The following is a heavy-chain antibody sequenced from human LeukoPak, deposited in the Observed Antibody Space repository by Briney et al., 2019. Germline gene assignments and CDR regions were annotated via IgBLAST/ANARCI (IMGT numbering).Heavy chain of an antibody. J-gene: IGHJ4*02. CDR3: ASAYDYYGGSPLVY. D-gene: IGHD4-23*01. Sequence: SETLSLTCTVSGGSISSSSYYWGWIRQPPGKGLEWIGSIYYSGSTYYNPSLKSRVTISVDTSKNQFSLKLSSVTAADTAVYYCASAYDYYGGSPLVYWGQGTLVTVSS. V-gene: IGHV4-39*07. CDR2: IYYSGST. CDR1: GGSISSSSYY.